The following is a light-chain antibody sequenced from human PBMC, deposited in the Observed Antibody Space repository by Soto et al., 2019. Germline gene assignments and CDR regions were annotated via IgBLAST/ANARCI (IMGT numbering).Light chain of an antibody. CDR2: AAS. Sequence: DIQMTQTPSSLSAAVGDRVTITCRARQSISTYLNWYLQKPGKAPNLLIYAASSLQSGVPSRFSGSGSGTDFPITISSLQPEDFASYYCQQIYPIPLTFGGGTKVDI. CDR1: QSISTY. CDR3: QQIYPIPLT. V-gene: IGKV1-39*01. J-gene: IGKJ4*01.